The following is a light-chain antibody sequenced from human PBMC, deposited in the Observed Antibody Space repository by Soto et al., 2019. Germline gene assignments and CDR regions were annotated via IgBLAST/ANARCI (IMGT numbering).Light chain of an antibody. CDR1: NSNIGAGYD. V-gene: IGLV1-40*01. Sequence: QAVVTQPPSMSGAPGQRVTISCTGSNSNIGAGYDVHWYQQLPGTAPKLLLYGNTNRPSGVPDRSSGSKSGTSASLAITGLQADDEADYYCQSYDSSLSGSVFGGGTKMTVL. CDR2: GNT. CDR3: QSYDSSLSGSV. J-gene: IGLJ2*01.